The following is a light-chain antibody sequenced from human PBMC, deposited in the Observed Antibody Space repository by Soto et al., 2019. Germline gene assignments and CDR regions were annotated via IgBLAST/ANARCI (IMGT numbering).Light chain of an antibody. V-gene: IGKV3-11*01. Sequence: EIVLTQSPATLSLSPGERATLSCRANQSVSHYLAWYQQKFGQAPRLLIYDASRRATGIPARFSGSGSGTDFNLTIAGLEPEDFEVYYCQQRYNWHPRLTFGGGTVVEIK. CDR3: QQRYNWHPRLT. J-gene: IGKJ4*01. CDR1: QSVSHY. CDR2: DAS.